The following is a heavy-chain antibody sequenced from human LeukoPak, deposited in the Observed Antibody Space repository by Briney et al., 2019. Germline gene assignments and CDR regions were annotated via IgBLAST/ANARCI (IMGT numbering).Heavy chain of an antibody. Sequence: GGSLRLSCAASGFNFDDYGMSWVRQAPGKGLEWVASIIWHGGSTGYADSVKGRFTISRDDAKNSLYLQMNGLRAEDTAVYYCARDGYDFWSGIDYWGQGTLVTVSS. V-gene: IGHV3-20*04. J-gene: IGHJ4*02. D-gene: IGHD3-3*01. CDR3: ARDGYDFWSGIDY. CDR2: IIWHGGST. CDR1: GFNFDDYG.